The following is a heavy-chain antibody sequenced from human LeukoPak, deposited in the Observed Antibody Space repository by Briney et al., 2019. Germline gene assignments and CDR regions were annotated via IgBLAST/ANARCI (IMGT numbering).Heavy chain of an antibody. CDR1: GGSISSYY. CDR3: AREGSSGWYWNWFDP. CDR2: IYYSGST. V-gene: IGHV4-59*01. J-gene: IGHJ5*02. D-gene: IGHD6-19*01. Sequence: PSETLSLTCTVSGGSISSYYWSWIRQPPGKGLEWIGYIYYSGSTNYNPSLKSRVTISVDTSKNQFSLKLGSVTAADTAVYYCAREGSSGWYWNWFDPWGQGTLVTVSS.